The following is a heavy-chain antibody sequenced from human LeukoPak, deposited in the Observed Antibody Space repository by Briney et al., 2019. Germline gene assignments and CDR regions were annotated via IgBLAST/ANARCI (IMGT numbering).Heavy chain of an antibody. Sequence: GGSLRLSCAASGFTFSSYGMHWVRQAPGKGLEWVAVISYDGSNKYYADSVKGRFTISRDNSKTTLYLQMNSLRAEDTAVYYGAKWPYDSSSYYYGGGDYWGQGTLVTVSS. V-gene: IGHV3-30*18. CDR2: ISYDGSNK. D-gene: IGHD3-22*01. J-gene: IGHJ4*02. CDR3: AKWPYDSSSYYYGGGDY. CDR1: GFTFSSYG.